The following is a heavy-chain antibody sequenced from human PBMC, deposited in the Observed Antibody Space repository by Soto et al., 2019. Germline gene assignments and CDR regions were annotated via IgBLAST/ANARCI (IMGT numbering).Heavy chain of an antibody. V-gene: IGHV5-51*01. Sequence: PGESLKISCKGSGYSFTSYWIGWVRQMPGKGLEWMGIIYPGDSDTRYSPSFQGQVTISADKSISTAYLQWSSLKASDTAMYYCARWIFHARYYMDVWGKGTTVTVSS. D-gene: IGHD3-3*01. CDR3: ARWIFHARYYMDV. J-gene: IGHJ6*03. CDR2: IYPGDSDT. CDR1: GYSFTSYW.